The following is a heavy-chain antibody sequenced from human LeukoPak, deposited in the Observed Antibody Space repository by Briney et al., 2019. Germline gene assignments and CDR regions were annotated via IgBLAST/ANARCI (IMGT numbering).Heavy chain of an antibody. J-gene: IGHJ3*02. D-gene: IGHD1-7*01. CDR3: ATGGELRRWAFDI. V-gene: IGHV4-59*01. Sequence: SETLSLTCTVSGGSISSYYWSWIRQPPGKGLEWIGYIYYSGSTNYNPSLKSRVTISVDTSKNQFSLKLSSVTAADTAVYYCATGGELRRWAFDIWGQGTMVTVSS. CDR2: IYYSGST. CDR1: GGSISSYY.